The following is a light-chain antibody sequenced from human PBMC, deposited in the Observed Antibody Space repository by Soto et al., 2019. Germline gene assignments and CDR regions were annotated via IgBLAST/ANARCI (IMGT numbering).Light chain of an antibody. Sequence: DIQMTQSPSTLSASVGDRVTITCRASQSISSWLAWYQQKPGKAPKLLIYKASSLESGVPSRFSGSGSGTEFTLTTSSLQPDDFATYYCQQYNSSSPVTFGQGTKLEIK. J-gene: IGKJ2*01. V-gene: IGKV1-5*03. CDR2: KAS. CDR3: QQYNSSSPVT. CDR1: QSISSW.